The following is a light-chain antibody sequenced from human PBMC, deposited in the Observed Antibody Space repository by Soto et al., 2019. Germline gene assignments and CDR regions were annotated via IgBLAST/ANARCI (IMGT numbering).Light chain of an antibody. CDR2: DVS. CDR1: SSDVGGYNY. CDR3: SSYKISSTPYV. J-gene: IGLJ1*01. Sequence: QSVLTQPASVSGSPGQSITISCTGTSSDVGGYNYVSWYQQHPGKAPKLMIYDVSNRPSGVSNRFSGSKSGNTASLTISGLQAEDEADYYCSSYKISSTPYVFATGTNVNGL. V-gene: IGLV2-14*01.